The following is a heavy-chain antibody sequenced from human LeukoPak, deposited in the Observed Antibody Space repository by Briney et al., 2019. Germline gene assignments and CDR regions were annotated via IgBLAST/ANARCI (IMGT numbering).Heavy chain of an antibody. CDR2: IVVGSGNT. CDR1: GLTFTSSA. Sequence: SVKVSCTASGLTFTSSAVPWVRQARGQRLEWIGWIVVGSGNTNYAQKFQERVTITRDMSTSTAYMELSSLRSEDTAVYYCAAVGSSSSWGQGTLVTVSS. J-gene: IGHJ5*02. D-gene: IGHD6-13*01. V-gene: IGHV1-58*01. CDR3: AAVGSSSS.